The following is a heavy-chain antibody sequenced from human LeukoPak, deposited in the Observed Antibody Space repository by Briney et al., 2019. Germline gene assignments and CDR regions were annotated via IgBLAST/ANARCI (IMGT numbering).Heavy chain of an antibody. J-gene: IGHJ4*02. V-gene: IGHV3-23*01. CDR1: GFTFSSYA. CDR3: AKGSSGSRPYYFDY. D-gene: IGHD3-22*01. Sequence: GGSLRLSCAASGFTFSSYAMSWVRQAPGEGLEWVSAITDSGGSTCYSDSVKGRFTISRDNSKNTLYLQMNTLRAEDTAIYYCAKGSSGSRPYYFDYWGQGTLVTVSS. CDR2: ITDSGGST.